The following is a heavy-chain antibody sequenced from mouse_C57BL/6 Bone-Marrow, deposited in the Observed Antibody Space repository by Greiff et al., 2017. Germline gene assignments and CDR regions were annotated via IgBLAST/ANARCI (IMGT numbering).Heavy chain of an antibody. V-gene: IGHV8-12*01. J-gene: IGHJ3*01. CDR2: IYWDDDK. CDR3: ARIVYYGYDPFAY. Sequence: QVTLKESGPGILQSSQTLSLTCSFSGFSLSPSVMGVRWIRQPSGKGLECLAHIYWDDDKRYNPSLKSRLTISKDTSRNQLFLKIANVDTADTATYYCARIVYYGYDPFAYWGQGTLVTVSA. CDR1: GFSLSPSVMG. D-gene: IGHD2-2*01.